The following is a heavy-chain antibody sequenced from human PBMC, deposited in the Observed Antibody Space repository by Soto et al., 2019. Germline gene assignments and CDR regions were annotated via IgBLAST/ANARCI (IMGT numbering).Heavy chain of an antibody. D-gene: IGHD6-19*01. V-gene: IGHV4-34*01. CDR1: GGSFSGYY. Sequence: SETLSLTCAVYGGSFSGYYWSWIRQPPGKGLEWIGEINHSGSTNYNPSLKSRVTISVDTSKNQFSLKLSSVTAADTAVYYCASLAVAGRWFDPWGRGTLVTVSS. CDR2: INHSGST. CDR3: ASLAVAGRWFDP. J-gene: IGHJ5*02.